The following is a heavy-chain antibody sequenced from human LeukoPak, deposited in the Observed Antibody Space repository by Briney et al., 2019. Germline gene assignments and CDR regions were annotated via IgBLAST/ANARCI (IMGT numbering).Heavy chain of an antibody. J-gene: IGHJ4*02. Sequence: GGSLRLSCAASGFTFSNYAMSWVRQAPGKGLEYVASIASDGSSTFYTNSVKGRFTISRDNSKNTLYLQMGSLKTEDVAVYYCARGHWYGSGQYYFDYWGQGTLVTVSS. CDR3: ARGHWYGSGQYYFDY. D-gene: IGHD3-10*01. CDR2: IASDGSST. CDR1: GFTFSNYA. V-gene: IGHV3-64*01.